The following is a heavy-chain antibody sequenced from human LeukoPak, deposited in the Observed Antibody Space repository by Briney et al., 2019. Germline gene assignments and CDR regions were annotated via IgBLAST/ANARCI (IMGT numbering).Heavy chain of an antibody. CDR2: IRSKAYGGTT. D-gene: IGHD3-22*01. V-gene: IGHV3-49*04. J-gene: IGHJ3*02. CDR3: TRTMIVVVTDAFDI. CDR1: GFTFGDYA. Sequence: GGSLRLSCTASGFTFGDYAMSWVRQAPGKGLEWVGFIRSKAYGGTTEYAASVKGRFTISRDDSKSIAYLQMNSLKTEDTAVYYCTRTMIVVVTDAFDIWGQGTMVTVSS.